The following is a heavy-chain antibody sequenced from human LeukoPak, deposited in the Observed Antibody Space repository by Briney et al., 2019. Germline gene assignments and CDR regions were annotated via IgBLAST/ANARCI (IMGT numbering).Heavy chain of an antibody. V-gene: IGHV3-30*02. D-gene: IGHD1-26*01. CDR3: AKGNGGSYYYYYYMDV. CDR2: IRYDGSNK. Sequence: GGSLRLSCAASGFTFSSYGMHWVRQAPGKGLEWVAFIRYDGSNKYYADSVKGRFTISRDNSKNTLYLQMNSLRAEDTAVYYCAKGNGGSYYYYYYMDVWGKGTTVTISS. J-gene: IGHJ6*03. CDR1: GFTFSSYG.